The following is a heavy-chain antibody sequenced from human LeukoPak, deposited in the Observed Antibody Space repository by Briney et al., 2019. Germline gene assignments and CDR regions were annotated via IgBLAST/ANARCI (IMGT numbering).Heavy chain of an antibody. D-gene: IGHD3-10*01. CDR2: ISWEGDTT. CDR1: GFTFDDYA. J-gene: IGHJ4*02. V-gene: IGHV3-43*01. Sequence: GGSLRLSCAASGFTFDDYAMHWVRQPPGKGLEWVSLISWEGDTTYYADSVRGRFTISRDNRKNTLHLQINSLRTEDTAFYYCARDSDYGSATNYFDYWGPGTLVSVPS. CDR3: ARDSDYGSATNYFDY.